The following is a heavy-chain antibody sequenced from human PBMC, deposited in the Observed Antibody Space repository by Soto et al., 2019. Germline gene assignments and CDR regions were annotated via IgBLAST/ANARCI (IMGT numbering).Heavy chain of an antibody. CDR3: ARDLRTLYGMDV. V-gene: IGHV3-53*01. CDR1: GFTVSSNY. Sequence: EVQLVESGGGLIQPGGSLRLSCAASGFTVSSNYMSWVRQAPGKGLEWVSVIYSGDTTYYADSVKGRFTISRDHSKNPLYLQLNSLRAADTAVYYCARDLRTLYGMDVWGQRTTVTVSS. CDR2: IYSGDTT. J-gene: IGHJ6*02.